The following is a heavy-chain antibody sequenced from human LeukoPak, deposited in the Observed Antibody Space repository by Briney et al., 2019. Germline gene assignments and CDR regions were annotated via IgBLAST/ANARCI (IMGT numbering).Heavy chain of an antibody. CDR1: GGTFSSYA. V-gene: IGHV1-69*04. CDR3: ARDSIAAAGTGPDPYYYYYGMDV. J-gene: IGHJ6*02. D-gene: IGHD6-13*01. CDR2: IIPILGIA. Sequence: GASVKVSCKASGGTFSSYAISWVRQAPGQGLEWMGRIIPILGIANYAQKFQGRVTITADKSTSTAYMELSSLRSEDTAVYYCARDSIAAAGTGPDPYYYYYGMDVWGQGTTVTVSS.